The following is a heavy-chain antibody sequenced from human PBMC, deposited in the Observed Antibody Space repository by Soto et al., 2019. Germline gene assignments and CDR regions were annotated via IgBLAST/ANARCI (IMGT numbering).Heavy chain of an antibody. J-gene: IGHJ4*02. CDR3: ARRLRLFVGASSFDY. D-gene: IGHD1-26*01. CDR2: IYYSGST. V-gene: IGHV4-39*01. CDR1: GGSISSSSYY. Sequence: QLQLQESGPGLVKPSETLSLTCTVSGGSISSSSYYWGWIRQPPGKGLEWIGSIYYSGSTYYNPSLKSRVTISVDTSKNQFSLKLSSVTAADTAVYYCARRLRLFVGASSFDYWGQGTLVTVSS.